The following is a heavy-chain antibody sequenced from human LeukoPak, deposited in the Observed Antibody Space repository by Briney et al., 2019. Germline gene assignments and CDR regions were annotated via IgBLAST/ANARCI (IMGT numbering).Heavy chain of an antibody. Sequence: GGSLRLSCAASGFPFSSYGMHWVRQAPGKGLEWVAAISNDGNNKFYADSVKGRFTISRDNPKNTMNLQMNSLRAEDTAIYYCATYRQVLLPFESWGQGTLVTVSS. CDR1: GFPFSSYG. CDR2: ISNDGNNK. D-gene: IGHD2-8*02. CDR3: ATYRQVLLPFES. V-gene: IGHV3-30*03. J-gene: IGHJ4*02.